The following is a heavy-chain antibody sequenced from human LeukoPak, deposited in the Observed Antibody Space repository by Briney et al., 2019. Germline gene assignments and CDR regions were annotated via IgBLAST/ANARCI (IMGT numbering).Heavy chain of an antibody. Sequence: SETLSLTCTVSGGSISSYYWSWIRQPPGKGLEWIGYIYYSGSTNYNPSLKSRVPISVDTSKNQFSLKLSSVTAADTAVYYCARYSGYYGSGSYYPYYYYGMDVWGQGTTVTVSS. CDR1: GGSISSYY. CDR3: ARYSGYYGSGSYYPYYYYGMDV. CDR2: IYYSGST. D-gene: IGHD3-10*01. V-gene: IGHV4-59*01. J-gene: IGHJ6*02.